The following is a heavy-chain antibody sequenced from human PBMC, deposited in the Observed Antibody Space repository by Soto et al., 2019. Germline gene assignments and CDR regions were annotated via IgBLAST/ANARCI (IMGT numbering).Heavy chain of an antibody. CDR1: GFTFSSYD. J-gene: IGHJ5*02. Sequence: GGSLRLSCAASGFTFSSYDMHWVRQATGKGLEWVSAIGTAGDTYYPGSVKGRFTISRENAKNSLYLQMNSLRAEDTAVYYCARSIAAAINWFDPWGQGTLVTVSS. CDR3: ARSIAAAINWFDP. CDR2: IGTAGDT. D-gene: IGHD6-13*01. V-gene: IGHV3-13*01.